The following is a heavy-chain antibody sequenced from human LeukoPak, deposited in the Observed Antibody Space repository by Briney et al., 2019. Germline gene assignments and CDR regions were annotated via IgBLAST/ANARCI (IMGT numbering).Heavy chain of an antibody. Sequence: PGGSLRLSCAPSRFTFSSYWMSWVRPAPGKGVEWVSSISRIGSSPHFADSVKGRFTISRDNSKNTLYLQMTSLTAEDTAVYYCAKDPEQLIGYCSGGTCSLRYWGQGTLVTVSS. CDR2: ISRIGSSP. V-gene: IGHV3-23*01. J-gene: IGHJ4*02. D-gene: IGHD2-15*01. CDR1: RFTFSSYW. CDR3: AKDPEQLIGYCSGGTCSLRY.